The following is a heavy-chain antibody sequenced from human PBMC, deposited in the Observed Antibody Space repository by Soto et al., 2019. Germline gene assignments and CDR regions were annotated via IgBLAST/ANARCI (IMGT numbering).Heavy chain of an antibody. CDR1: GFTFSDYS. J-gene: IGHJ4*02. D-gene: IGHD3-3*01. Sequence: GGSLRLSCVASGFTFSDYSMNWVRQAPGKGLEWVASITSTSSYIYYADSMKGRFTISRDNAKNSVYLQMNSLGPEDTAVYYCAFWVLERLPHSFDFWGPVPLVTVSS. CDR2: ITSTSSYI. V-gene: IGHV3-21*01. CDR3: AFWVLERLPHSFDF.